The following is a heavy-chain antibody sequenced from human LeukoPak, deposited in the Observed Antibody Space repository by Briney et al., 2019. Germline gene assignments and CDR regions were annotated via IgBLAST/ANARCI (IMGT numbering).Heavy chain of an antibody. Sequence: PSQTLSLTCTVSGGSISSGGYYWSWIRQHPGKGLEWIGYIYYSGSTYYNPSLKSRVTISVDTSKNQFSLKLSSVTAADTAVYYCARGEYCSSTSCYKPYYGMDVWGQGTTVTVSS. CDR1: GGSISSGGYY. J-gene: IGHJ6*02. D-gene: IGHD2-2*02. V-gene: IGHV4-31*03. CDR2: IYYSGST. CDR3: ARGEYCSSTSCYKPYYGMDV.